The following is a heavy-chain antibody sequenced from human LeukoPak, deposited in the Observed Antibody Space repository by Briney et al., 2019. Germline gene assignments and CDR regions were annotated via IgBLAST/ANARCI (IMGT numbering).Heavy chain of an antibody. CDR2: VSGSGHTT. Sequence: PGGSLRLSCAASGFTFSSYALSWVRQAPGKGLEWVSTVSGSGHTTYYADSVKGRFTISRDNSKSTVYLQMSSLRAEDTAVYSCAKDWSPRWLVLRGDTEYFHHWGQGTLVTVSS. J-gene: IGHJ1*01. CDR1: GFTFSSYA. D-gene: IGHD6-19*01. V-gene: IGHV3-23*01. CDR3: AKDWSPRWLVLRGDTEYFHH.